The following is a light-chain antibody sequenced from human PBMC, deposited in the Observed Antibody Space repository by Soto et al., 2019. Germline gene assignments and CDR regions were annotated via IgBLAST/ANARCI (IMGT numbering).Light chain of an antibody. CDR2: EVS. J-gene: IGLJ1*01. V-gene: IGLV2-14*01. CDR3: SSYTSSSTLYV. CDR1: SSDVGGYKY. Sequence: QCVLTHPPSASGSPGQSVTISCTGTSSDVGGYKYVSWYQQHPGKAPKLMIYEVSNRPSGVSNRFSGSKSGNTASLTISGLQAEDEADYYCSSYTSSSTLYVFGTGTKV.